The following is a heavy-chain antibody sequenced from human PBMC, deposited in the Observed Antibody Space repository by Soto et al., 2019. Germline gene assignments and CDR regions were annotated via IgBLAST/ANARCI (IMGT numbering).Heavy chain of an antibody. Sequence: DVQLVESGGGLFQPGGSLRLSCAASGFSFSNWWMHWVRQAPGKGLVWVSRIKGDGSRTNYADSVKGRFTVSRDNAKNTVYLQVNSLRVEDTAVYYCAKDREDIVVVVAAISYDYWGQGTLVTVSS. CDR2: IKGDGSRT. CDR3: AKDREDIVVVVAAISYDY. V-gene: IGHV3-74*01. J-gene: IGHJ4*02. D-gene: IGHD2-15*01. CDR1: GFSFSNWW.